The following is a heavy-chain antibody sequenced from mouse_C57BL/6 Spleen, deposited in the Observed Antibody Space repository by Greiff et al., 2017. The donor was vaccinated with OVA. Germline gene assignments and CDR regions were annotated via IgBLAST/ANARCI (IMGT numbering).Heavy chain of an antibody. CDR3: ARDFHWYFEV. CDR2: ISYSGST. V-gene: IGHV3-1*01. Sequence: EVKLQESGPGMVKPSQSLSLTCTVTGYSITRGYDWHWIRHFPGNKLEWMGYISYSGSTNYNPSLKSRIYITHDTSKNHFFLKLNSVSIEDTATYYCARDFHWYFEVWGTGTTVTVSA. J-gene: IGHJ1*03. CDR1: GYSITRGYD.